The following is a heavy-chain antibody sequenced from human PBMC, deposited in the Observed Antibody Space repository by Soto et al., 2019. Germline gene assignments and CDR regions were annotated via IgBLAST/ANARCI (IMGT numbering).Heavy chain of an antibody. J-gene: IGHJ6*04. CDR2: IYYSGST. CDR1: GGSISSGGYY. CDR3: ARDSGYYASGNHRFLVPDWWMDV. V-gene: IGHV4-31*03. Sequence: TLSLTCTVSGGSISSGGYYWSSIRQHPGKGLEWIGYIYYSGSTYYNPSLKSRVTISVDTSKNQFSLKLSSVTAADTAVYYCARDSGYYASGNHRFLVPDWWMDVWGKGTTVTVSS. D-gene: IGHD3-10*01.